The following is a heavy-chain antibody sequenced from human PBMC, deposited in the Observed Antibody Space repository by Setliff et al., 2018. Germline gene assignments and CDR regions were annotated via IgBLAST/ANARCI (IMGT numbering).Heavy chain of an antibody. V-gene: IGHV2-5*02. J-gene: IGHJ5*02. Sequence: TLSLTCTVSGDSISSTSYQWGWVRQPPGKGLEWLALVYWDGDQRYSPSLNSRLSITKDSSKSQVFLTMTNMGPVDTATYYCALRRGNEWHLVRWFDPWGPGIQVTVSS. CDR1: GDSISSTSYQ. CDR3: ALRRGNEWHLVRWFDP. D-gene: IGHD6-6*01. CDR2: VYWDGDQ.